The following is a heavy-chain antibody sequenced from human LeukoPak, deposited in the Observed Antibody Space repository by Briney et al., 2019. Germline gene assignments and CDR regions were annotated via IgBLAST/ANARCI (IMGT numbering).Heavy chain of an antibody. CDR2: VSSDGTTK. V-gene: IGHV3-30*04. CDR1: GFTFKWYA. CDR3: VREGMIPTRQGGHYYHYLDA. D-gene: IGHD3-16*01. J-gene: IGHJ6*03. Sequence: PGRSLRLSCEASGFTFKWYAMHWVRQAPGKGLDWVAVVSSDGTTKYYADSVKGRFTISRDNSRNTVYLQVDGLRPEDTAVFFCVREGMIPTRQGGHYYHYLDAWAKGTTVTVSS.